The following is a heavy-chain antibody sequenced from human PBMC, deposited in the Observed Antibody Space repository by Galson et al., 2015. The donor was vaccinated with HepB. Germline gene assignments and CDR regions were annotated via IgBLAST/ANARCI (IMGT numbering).Heavy chain of an antibody. J-gene: IGHJ4*02. D-gene: IGHD5-18*01. CDR1: GGTFSSYA. Sequence: SVKVSCKASGGTFSSYAISWVRQAPGQGLEWMGGIIPIFGTANYAQKFQGRVTITADKSTSTAYMELSSLRSEDTAVYYCARGSRTVDTAMVTVGLFDYWGQGTLVTVSS. CDR3: ARGSRTVDTAMVTVGLFDY. V-gene: IGHV1-69*06. CDR2: IIPIFGTA.